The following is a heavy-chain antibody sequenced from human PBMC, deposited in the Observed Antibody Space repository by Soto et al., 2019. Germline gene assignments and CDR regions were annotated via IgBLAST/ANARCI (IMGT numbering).Heavy chain of an antibody. Sequence: GGSLRLSCAASGFTFGSYAMHWVGQAPGKGLEWVAVISYDGSNKYYADSVKGRFTISRDNSKNTLYLQMNSLRAEDTAVYYCARNKYYDFWSGYLPYYYYGMDVWGQGTTVTVSS. V-gene: IGHV3-30-3*01. CDR3: ARNKYYDFWSGYLPYYYYGMDV. CDR1: GFTFGSYA. CDR2: ISYDGSNK. J-gene: IGHJ6*02. D-gene: IGHD3-3*01.